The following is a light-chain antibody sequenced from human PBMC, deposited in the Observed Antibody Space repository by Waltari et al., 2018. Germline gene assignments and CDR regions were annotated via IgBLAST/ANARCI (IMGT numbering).Light chain of an antibody. CDR1: RDIANN. CDR2: RAS. V-gene: IGKV1-6*02. CDR3: QQGYDFPCT. J-gene: IGKJ4*01. Sequence: IQMTQFPSSLSASIGDTVTITCRASRDIANNLNWYQQQSGKAPKLLIYRASSLQSGVPSRFSGSGSGTDFSLTISSLQPEDFATYYCQQGYDFPCTFGRGTKVEIK.